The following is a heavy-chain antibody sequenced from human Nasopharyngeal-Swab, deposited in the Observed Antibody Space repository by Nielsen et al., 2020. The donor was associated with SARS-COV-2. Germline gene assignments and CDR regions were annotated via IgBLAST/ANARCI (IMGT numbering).Heavy chain of an antibody. J-gene: IGHJ4*02. CDR2: VFYTGT. Sequence: SETLSLTCTVSGASISSSINYWGWIRQSPEKGLQWIGTVFYTGTYYNPSLQSRVTISVDTSKNQFSLKLTSVTAADPAVYYCVRDESGDYLGLPFDSWGPGTLVTVSS. D-gene: IGHD4-17*01. CDR1: GASISSSINY. CDR3: VRDESGDYLGLPFDS. V-gene: IGHV4-39*07.